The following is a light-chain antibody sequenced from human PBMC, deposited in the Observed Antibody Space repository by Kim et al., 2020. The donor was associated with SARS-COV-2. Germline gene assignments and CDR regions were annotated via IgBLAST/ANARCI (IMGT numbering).Light chain of an antibody. J-gene: IGKJ4*01. CDR3: QQRSNWPPLT. CDR1: QSVSSY. CDR2: DAS. Sequence: SPGERAPLSCRASQSVSSYLAWYQQKPGQAPRLLIYDASNRATGIPARFSGSGSGTDFTLTIGSLEPEDFAVYYCQQRSNWPPLTFGGGTKVDIK. V-gene: IGKV3-11*01.